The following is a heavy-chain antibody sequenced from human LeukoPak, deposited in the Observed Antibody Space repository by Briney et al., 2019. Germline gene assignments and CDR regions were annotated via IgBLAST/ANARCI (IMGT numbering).Heavy chain of an antibody. CDR1: GGTFISYA. CDR3: ARGFPGNYDFWSGYPFDY. CDR2: IIPIFGTA. V-gene: IGHV1-69*01. Sequence: ASVKVSCKASGGTFISYAISWVRQAPGQGLEWMGGIIPIFGTANYAQKFQGRVTITADESTSTAYMELSSLRSEDTAVYYCARGFPGNYDFWSGYPFDYWGQGTLVTVSS. D-gene: IGHD3-3*01. J-gene: IGHJ4*02.